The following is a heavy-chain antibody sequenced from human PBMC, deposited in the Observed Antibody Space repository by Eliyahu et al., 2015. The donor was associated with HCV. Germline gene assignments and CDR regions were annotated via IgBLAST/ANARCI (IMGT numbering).Heavy chain of an antibody. D-gene: IGHD6-19*01. J-gene: IGHJ4*02. CDR1: GGSFXGYY. CDR3: AREGYSSGWCFDY. CDR2: INHSGST. Sequence: QVQLQQWGAGLLKPSETLSLTCAVXGGSFXGYYWSWIRQPPGKGLEWIGEINHSGSTNYNPSLKSRVTISVDTSKNQFSLKLSSVTAADTAVYYCAREGYSSGWCFDYWGQGTLVTVSS. V-gene: IGHV4-34*01.